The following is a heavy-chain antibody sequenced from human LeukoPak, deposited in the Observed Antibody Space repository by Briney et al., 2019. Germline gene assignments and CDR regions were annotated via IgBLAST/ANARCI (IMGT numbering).Heavy chain of an antibody. V-gene: IGHV5-51*01. J-gene: IGHJ6*03. CDR1: GYSFTSYW. CDR3: ARSSYGDYYYYYCMDV. CDR2: IYPGDSDT. Sequence: GESLKISCKGSGYSFTSYWIGWVRQMPGKGLEWMGIIYPGDSDTRYSPSFQGQVTISADKSISTAYLQWSSLKASDTAMYYCARSSYGDYYYYYCMDVWGKGTTVTVSS. D-gene: IGHD4-17*01.